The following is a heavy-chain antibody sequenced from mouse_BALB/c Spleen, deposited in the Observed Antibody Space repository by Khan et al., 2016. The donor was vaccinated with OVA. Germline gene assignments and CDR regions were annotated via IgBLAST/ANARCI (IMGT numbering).Heavy chain of an antibody. CDR3: AKFTRDYDSMDY. D-gene: IGHD1-1*01. CDR1: GFSLTSYA. J-gene: IGHJ4*01. CDR2: ICGDGST. V-gene: IGHV2-3*01. Sequence: QMQLEESGPGLVAPSPSLSITCTVSGFSLTSYAISWVRQPPGQGLEWMGVICGDGSTNYHSALISRLIISKANSKCPAFLKLNSLETDDTARYCCAKFTRDYDSMDYWGQGTSVTVSA.